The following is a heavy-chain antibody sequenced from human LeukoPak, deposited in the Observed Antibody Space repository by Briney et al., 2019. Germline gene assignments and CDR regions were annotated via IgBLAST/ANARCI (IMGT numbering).Heavy chain of an antibody. CDR3: ARGSPPRRNYDSRGYYSYYFDY. CDR1: GYTFTSYG. V-gene: IGHV1-18*01. CDR2: ISAYNGNT. D-gene: IGHD3-22*01. J-gene: IGHJ4*02. Sequence: ASVKVPCKASGYTFTSYGISWVRQAPGQGLEWMGWISAYNGNTRYAQKLQGRVTMTTDTSTSTVYMELRSLRSDDTAVYYCARGSPPRRNYDSRGYYSYYFDYWGQGTLVTVSS.